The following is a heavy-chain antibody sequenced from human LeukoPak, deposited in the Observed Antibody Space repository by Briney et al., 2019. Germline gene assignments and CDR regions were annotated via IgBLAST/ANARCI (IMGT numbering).Heavy chain of an antibody. CDR1: GFTFSSYW. CDR2: IKQDGSEK. Sequence: PGGSLRLSCAASGFTFSSYWMSWVRQAPGKGLEWVANIKQDGSEKYYVDSVKGRFTISRDNAKNSLYLQMNSLRAEDTAVYYCAREHTPFFGVVDFYFDYWGQGTLVTVSS. V-gene: IGHV3-7*01. J-gene: IGHJ4*02. D-gene: IGHD3-3*01. CDR3: AREHTPFFGVVDFYFDY.